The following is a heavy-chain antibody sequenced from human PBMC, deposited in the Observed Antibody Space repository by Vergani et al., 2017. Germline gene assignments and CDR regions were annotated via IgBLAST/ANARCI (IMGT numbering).Heavy chain of an antibody. J-gene: IGHJ5*02. CDR3: ARCLRDDVMIYGGTVENWFDP. D-gene: IGHD3-22*01. CDR2: IYYSENK. CDR1: GGSITYGAFY. Sequence: QLQLQESGPGMVKPSETLSLTCPVSGGSITYGAFYWGWIRQSPGKGLEWIGSIYYSENKFYIPSLESRVTLSIDTTKNQFSLKLKSVTAADTAVYYCARCLRDDVMIYGGTVENWFDPWGQGTLVTVSS. V-gene: IGHV4-39*01.